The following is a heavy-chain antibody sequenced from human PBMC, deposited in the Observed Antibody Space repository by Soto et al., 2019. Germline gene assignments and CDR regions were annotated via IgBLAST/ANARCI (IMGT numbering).Heavy chain of an antibody. CDR1: GYIFTNYD. Sequence: QGQLVQSGAEVKKPGDSVQVSCKASGYIFTNYDMHWVRQAPGQRLEWMGRIIGGNGDTKYSQKFQHRHTFTRDKSAITTYMDLSTLTSEDTAVYYCASNHNCPDAGIDVWGQGTMVTVSS. CDR3: ASNHNCPDAGIDV. J-gene: IGHJ6*02. D-gene: IGHD1-20*01. V-gene: IGHV1-3*01. CDR2: IIGGNGDT.